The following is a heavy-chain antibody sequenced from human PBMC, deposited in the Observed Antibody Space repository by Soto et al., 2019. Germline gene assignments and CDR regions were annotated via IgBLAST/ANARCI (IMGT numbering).Heavy chain of an antibody. D-gene: IGHD2-21*01. CDR3: SFFFFSDSSTSEIYTLSLLDS. J-gene: IGHJ5*01. Sequence: ASVKVSCKASGYTFTSYAMHWVRQAPGQRLEWMGWINAGNGNTKYSQKFQGRVTITRDTSASTAYMELSSLRSEDTALYYFSFFFFSDSSTSEIYTLSLLDS. CDR2: INAGNGNT. CDR1: GYTFTSYA. V-gene: IGHV1-3*01.